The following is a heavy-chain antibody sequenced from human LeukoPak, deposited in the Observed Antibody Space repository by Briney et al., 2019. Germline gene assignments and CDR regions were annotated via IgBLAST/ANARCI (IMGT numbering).Heavy chain of an antibody. CDR1: GFIFSSYG. CDR2: IRYDGSNK. V-gene: IGHV3-30*02. CDR3: AKEGTKDRDTAMGAYYFDY. D-gene: IGHD5-18*01. Sequence: PGGSLRLSCAASGFIFSSYGMHWARQAPGKGLEWVAFIRYDGSNKYYADSVKGRFTISRDNSKNTLYLQMNSLRAEDTAVYYCAKEGTKDRDTAMGAYYFDYWGQGTLVTVTS. J-gene: IGHJ4*02.